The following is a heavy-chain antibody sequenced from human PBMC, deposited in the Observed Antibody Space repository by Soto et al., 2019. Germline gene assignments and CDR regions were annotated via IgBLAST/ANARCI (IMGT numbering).Heavy chain of an antibody. Sequence: GGSLRLSCAASGFTFSSYAMSWVRQAPGKGLEWVTSINGRGGNTYYADSVKGRFTISRDNSKNTLYLQMNSLGAEDTAVYYCARDFVVGGPTINYYYGMDVWGQGTTVTVSS. D-gene: IGHD1-26*01. CDR3: ARDFVVGGPTINYYYGMDV. V-gene: IGHV3-23*01. CDR1: GFTFSSYA. CDR2: INGRGGNT. J-gene: IGHJ6*02.